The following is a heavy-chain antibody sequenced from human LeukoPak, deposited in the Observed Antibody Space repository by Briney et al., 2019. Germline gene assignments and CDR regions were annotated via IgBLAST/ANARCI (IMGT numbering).Heavy chain of an antibody. CDR1: RESFSDYY. CDR3: ARGDTMIVIDY. Sequence: SETLSLTCSVYRESFSDYYWTWIRQPPGKGLEWIGEIDHSGITNYNPSLKSRVTISVDTSKNQFSLKLSSVTAADTAVYYCARGDTMIVIDYWGQGTLVTVSS. CDR2: IDHSGIT. V-gene: IGHV4-34*01. J-gene: IGHJ4*02. D-gene: IGHD3-22*01.